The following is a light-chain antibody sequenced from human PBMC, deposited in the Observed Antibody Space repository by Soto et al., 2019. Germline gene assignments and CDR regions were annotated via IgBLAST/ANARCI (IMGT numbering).Light chain of an antibody. V-gene: IGLV2-14*03. CDR1: HSDVGRYNY. CDR3: SSYSTTSTPHVL. Sequence: QSVLTQPASVSGSPGQSITISCTGTHSDVGRYNYVSWYQQHPGEVPKLLIYDVTYRPSGVSARFSGSKSGSTASLTISGLQAEDEADYYCSSYSTTSTPHVLFGGGTKLTVL. CDR2: DVT. J-gene: IGLJ2*01.